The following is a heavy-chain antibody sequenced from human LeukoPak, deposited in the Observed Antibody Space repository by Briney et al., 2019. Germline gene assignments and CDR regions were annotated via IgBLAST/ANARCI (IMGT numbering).Heavy chain of an antibody. CDR1: GGSFSGYY. V-gene: IGHV4-34*01. Sequence: SETLSLTCAVYGGSFSGYYWSWIRQPPGKGLEWIGEINHSGSTNYNPSLKSRVTISVDTSKNQFSLKLSSVTAAETAVYYCARSDAFDIWGQGTMVTVSS. CDR2: INHSGST. J-gene: IGHJ3*02. CDR3: ARSDAFDI.